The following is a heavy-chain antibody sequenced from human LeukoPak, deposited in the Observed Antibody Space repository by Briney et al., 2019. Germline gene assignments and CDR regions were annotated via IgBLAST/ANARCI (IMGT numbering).Heavy chain of an antibody. CDR3: AKVMSAVVVPAAIPRVDAFDI. CDR1: GFTFSSYA. CDR2: ISGSGGST. J-gene: IGHJ3*02. D-gene: IGHD2-2*02. V-gene: IGHV3-23*01. Sequence: GGSLRLSCAASGFTFSSYAMSWVRQAPGKGLEWVSAISGSGGSTYYADSVKGRFTISRDNSKNTLYLQMNSLRAEDTAVYYCAKVMSAVVVPAAIPRVDAFDIWGQGTMVTVSS.